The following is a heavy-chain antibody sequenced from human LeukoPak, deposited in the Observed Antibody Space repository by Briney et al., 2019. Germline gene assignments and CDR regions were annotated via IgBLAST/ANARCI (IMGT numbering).Heavy chain of an antibody. Sequence: PSETLSLTCAVYGVSFSGYYWSWIRQPPGKGLEWIGEINHSGSTNYNPSLKSRVTISVDTSKNQFSLKLSSVTAADTAVYYCARVGAAPYRWFDPWGQGTLVTVSS. D-gene: IGHD1-26*01. V-gene: IGHV4-34*01. CDR3: ARVGAAPYRWFDP. CDR1: GVSFSGYY. CDR2: INHSGST. J-gene: IGHJ5*02.